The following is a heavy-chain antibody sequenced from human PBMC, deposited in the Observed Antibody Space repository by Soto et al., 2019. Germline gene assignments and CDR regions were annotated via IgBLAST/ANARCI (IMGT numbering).Heavy chain of an antibody. V-gene: IGHV4-34*01. CDR3: ARTGGMDV. CDR1: GGSFRDFY. J-gene: IGHJ6*02. Sequence: QVQLQQWGAGLLRPSETLSLTCAVYGGSFRDFYWGWLRQTPEKGLEWIGEINHSGDTKYNPSLESRVTISVDTSKNQFSLKVNFVTPADTAVYYCARTGGMDVWGPGATVTVSS. CDR2: INHSGDT.